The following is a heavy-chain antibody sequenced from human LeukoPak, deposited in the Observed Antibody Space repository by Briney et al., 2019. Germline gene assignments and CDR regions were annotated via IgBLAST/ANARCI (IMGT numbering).Heavy chain of an antibody. CDR2: INPNSGGT. J-gene: IGHJ3*02. D-gene: IGHD2-15*01. CDR3: ARGIVVVVAATPDPDAFDI. Sequence: ASVKVSCKASGYTFTSYYIHWVRQAPGQGLEWMGWINPNSGGTNYAQKFQGRVTMTRDTSISTAYMELSRLRSDDTAVYYCARGIVVVVAATPDPDAFDIWGQGTMVTVSS. CDR1: GYTFTSYY. V-gene: IGHV1-2*02.